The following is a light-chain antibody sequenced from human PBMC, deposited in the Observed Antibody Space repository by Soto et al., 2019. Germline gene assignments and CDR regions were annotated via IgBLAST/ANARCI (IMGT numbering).Light chain of an antibody. CDR3: EKYNSAPWT. Sequence: DIQMTQSPSSLSASVGDRVTITCRARQGISNYLAWYQQKPGKVPKLLIYAASTLQSGVPSRFSGSGSGTDFTLTISSLQPEDVASYYCEKYNSAPWTFGQGTKVEIQ. CDR1: QGISNY. CDR2: AAS. J-gene: IGKJ1*01. V-gene: IGKV1-27*01.